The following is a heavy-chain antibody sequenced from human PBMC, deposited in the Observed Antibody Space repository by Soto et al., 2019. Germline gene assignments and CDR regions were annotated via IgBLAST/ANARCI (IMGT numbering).Heavy chain of an antibody. V-gene: IGHV4-39*01. J-gene: IGHJ4*02. CDR2: IYYGGST. CDR3: ARRSNSGWFFDY. Sequence: PSETLSLTCTVSGGSITSSSYYWGWIRQPPGKGLEWIGTIYYGGSTSYHASLKSRVTMSVDTSKNQFSLRLSSVTAADTALYYCARRSNSGWFFDYWGQGTLVTDSS. D-gene: IGHD6-13*01. CDR1: GGSITSSSYY.